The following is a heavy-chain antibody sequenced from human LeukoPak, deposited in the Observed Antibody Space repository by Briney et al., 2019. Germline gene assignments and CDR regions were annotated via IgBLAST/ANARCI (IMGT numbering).Heavy chain of an antibody. CDR2: LSHSGST. D-gene: IGHD1-1*01. CDR1: GGSFSGYY. Sequence: SETLSLTCAVYGGSFSGYYWSWIRQPPGKGLEWIGSLSHSGSTYYNPCLKSRVTISVDTSKNQFSLKLSSVTAADTAVYFCARGRVSSSTWYSTYYYYFYMDVWGKGTTVTVSS. J-gene: IGHJ6*03. V-gene: IGHV4-34*01. CDR3: ARGRVSSSTWYSTYYYYFYMDV.